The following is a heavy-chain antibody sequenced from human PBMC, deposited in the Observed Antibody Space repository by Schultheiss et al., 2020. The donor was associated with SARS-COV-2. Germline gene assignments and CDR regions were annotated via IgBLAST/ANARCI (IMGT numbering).Heavy chain of an antibody. V-gene: IGHV4-31*03. CDR1: GGSISSGGYY. J-gene: IGHJ4*02. CDR2: IYYSGST. Sequence: SQTLSLTCTVSGGSISSGGYYWSWIRQHPGKGLEWIGYIYYSGSTYYNPSLKSRVTISVDRSKNQFSLKLTSVAAADTATYFCARDVFGSGSRHFDYWGQGTLVTVSS. CDR3: ARDVFGSGSRHFDY. D-gene: IGHD3-10*01.